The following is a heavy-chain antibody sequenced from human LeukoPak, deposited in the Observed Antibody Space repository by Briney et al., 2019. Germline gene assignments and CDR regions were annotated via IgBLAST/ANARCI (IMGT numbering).Heavy chain of an antibody. V-gene: IGHV3-30*18. J-gene: IGHJ4*02. CDR2: ISYDGSKK. D-gene: IGHD6-6*01. CDR3: AKNLGSSSGGYFDY. CDR1: GFTFSSYG. Sequence: PGGSLRLSCAASGFTFSSYGMHWVRQAPGKGLEWVAFISYDGSKKYFADSVKGRFTMSRDNSKNTLFLQMNSLRAGDTAVHYCAKNLGSSSGGYFDYWGQGTLVTVSS.